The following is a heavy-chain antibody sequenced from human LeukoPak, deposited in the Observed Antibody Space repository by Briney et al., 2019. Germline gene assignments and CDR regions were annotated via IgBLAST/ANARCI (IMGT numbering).Heavy chain of an antibody. CDR2: IWCDGSIK. V-gene: IGHV3-33*06. Sequence: GALRLSCAASGFTFSSYGMHWVRQAPGKGLEGVAVIWCDGSIKYYADSVKGRFTMSRDSSKNTVYLQMNSLRAEDTAVYYCAKEYGSFDYYYYMDVWGKGTTVTVSS. CDR1: GFTFSSYG. D-gene: IGHD3-10*01. CDR3: AKEYGSFDYYYYMDV. J-gene: IGHJ6*03.